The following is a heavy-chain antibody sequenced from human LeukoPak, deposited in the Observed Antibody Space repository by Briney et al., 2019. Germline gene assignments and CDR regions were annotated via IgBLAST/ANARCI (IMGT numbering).Heavy chain of an antibody. CDR1: GYTFTSYG. CDR3: ARDKKLGHAGTRLYNWFDP. Sequence: GASVKVSCKASGYTFTSYGISWVRQAPGQGLEWMGWISAYNGNTNYAQKLQGRVTMTTDTSTSTAYMELRSLRSDDTAVYYCARDKKLGHAGTRLYNWFDPWGQGTLVTVSS. D-gene: IGHD1-1*01. V-gene: IGHV1-18*01. CDR2: ISAYNGNT. J-gene: IGHJ5*02.